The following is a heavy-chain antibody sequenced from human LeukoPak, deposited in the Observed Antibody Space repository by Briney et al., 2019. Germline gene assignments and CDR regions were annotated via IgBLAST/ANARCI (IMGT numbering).Heavy chain of an antibody. CDR1: GGSISSYY. CDR3: ARAAYYYMDV. Sequence: PSETLSLTXTVSGGSISSYYWSWIRQPPGKGLEWIGYIYYSGSTNYNPSLKSRVTISVDTSKNQFSLKLSSVTAADTAVYYCARAAYYYMDVWGKRTTVTVSS. V-gene: IGHV4-59*01. CDR2: IYYSGST. J-gene: IGHJ6*03.